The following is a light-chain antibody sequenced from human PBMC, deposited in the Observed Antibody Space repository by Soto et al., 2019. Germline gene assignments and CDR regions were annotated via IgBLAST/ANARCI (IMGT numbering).Light chain of an antibody. J-gene: IGKJ1*01. CDR1: QSVGSSQ. Sequence: EIVLTQSPGTLSLSPGQIATLSCRASQSVGSSQLAWYQQKPGQAPRLVIYGASSRATDTPDRFSGSGSGTDFTLTISRLEPEDFAVYYCQQYGSSPRTFGQGTKVEIK. CDR3: QQYGSSPRT. V-gene: IGKV3-20*01. CDR2: GAS.